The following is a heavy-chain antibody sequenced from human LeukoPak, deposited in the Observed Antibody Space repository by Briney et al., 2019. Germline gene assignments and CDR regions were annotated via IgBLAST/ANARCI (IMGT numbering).Heavy chain of an antibody. J-gene: IGHJ4*02. CDR1: GFTFGSYA. Sequence: GGSLRLSCAASGFTFGSYAMHWVRQAPGKGLEWVAVILYDGTMKYYADSVKGRFTISRDNSQNTLYLQMNILRAEDTAVYYCARDPRGPTGYDSSGRDSFDYWGQGTLVTVSS. D-gene: IGHD3-22*01. CDR3: ARDPRGPTGYDSSGRDSFDY. CDR2: ILYDGTMK. V-gene: IGHV3-30*04.